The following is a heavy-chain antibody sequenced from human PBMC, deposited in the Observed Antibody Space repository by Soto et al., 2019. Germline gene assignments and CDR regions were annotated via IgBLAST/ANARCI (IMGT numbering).Heavy chain of an antibody. CDR1: GFTFSSYA. V-gene: IGHV3-23*01. CDR3: AKDPWNYFGEPDY. D-gene: IGHD1-7*01. Sequence: HPGGSLRLSCAASGFTFSSYAMSWVRQAPGKGLEWVSAISGGGGSTYYADSVKGRFTISRDNSKNTLYLQMNSLRAEDTAVYYCAKDPWNYFGEPDYWGQGTLVTVSS. CDR2: ISGGGGST. J-gene: IGHJ4*02.